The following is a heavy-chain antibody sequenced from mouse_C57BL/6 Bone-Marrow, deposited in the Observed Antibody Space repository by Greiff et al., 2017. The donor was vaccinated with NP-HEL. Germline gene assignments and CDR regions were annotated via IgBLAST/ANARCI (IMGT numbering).Heavy chain of an antibody. Sequence: QVQLQQPGAELVRPGTSVKLSCKASGYTFTSYWMHWVKQRPGQGLEWIGVIDPSDSYTNYNQKFKGKATLTVDTSSSTAYMQLSSLTSGDSAVDYCARSDYGSSYDAMDYWGQGTSVTVSS. CDR1: GYTFTSYW. CDR3: ARSDYGSSYDAMDY. D-gene: IGHD1-1*01. CDR2: IDPSDSYT. J-gene: IGHJ4*01. V-gene: IGHV1-59*01.